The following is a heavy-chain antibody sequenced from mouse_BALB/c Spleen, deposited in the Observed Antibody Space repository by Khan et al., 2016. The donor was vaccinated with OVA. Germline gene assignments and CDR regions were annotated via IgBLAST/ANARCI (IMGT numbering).Heavy chain of an antibody. V-gene: IGHV3-2*02. Sequence: VQLVESGPGLVTPSQSLSLTCTVTGYSITSDYACNCLRHFPGNKLEWMGYISYSGSTNYSPPINSRISITQDSYKNQFLLLFNSVTTEDTATYYCARDGSRYNYAMDYWGQGTAVTVSS. D-gene: IGHD2-3*01. CDR1: GYSITSDYA. CDR2: ISYSGST. J-gene: IGHJ4*01. CDR3: ARDGSRYNYAMDY.